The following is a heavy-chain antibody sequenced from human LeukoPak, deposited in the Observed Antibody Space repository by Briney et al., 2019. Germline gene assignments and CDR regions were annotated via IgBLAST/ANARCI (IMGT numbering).Heavy chain of an antibody. CDR3: ARGATTTRFGRFDP. D-gene: IGHD4-17*01. J-gene: IGHJ5*02. CDR2: ISSSSDYI. CDR1: GFSFISYS. Sequence: GGSLRLSCAASGFSFISYSMNWVRQAPGKGLEWVSSISSSSDYIYHADSVKGRFTISRDNTKKSLYLQMISLRAEDTAVYYCARGATTTRFGRFDPWGQGTLVIVSS. V-gene: IGHV3-21*01.